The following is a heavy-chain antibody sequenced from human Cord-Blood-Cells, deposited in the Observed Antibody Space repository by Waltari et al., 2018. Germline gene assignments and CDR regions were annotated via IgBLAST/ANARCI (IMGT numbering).Heavy chain of an antibody. CDR1: GGPISSSSYY. CDR2: IYYSGIT. Sequence: QLQLQESGPGLVTHSETLSLTCTVSGGPISSSSYYWGWNRQPPGKGREGIVSIYYSGITYYNPSLKRLVTISVDTSKNQFSLKLCSVTAADTAVYYCARPRSVGWELDAFDIWGQGTMVTISS. D-gene: IGHD1-26*01. V-gene: IGHV4-39*01. CDR3: ARPRSVGWELDAFDI. J-gene: IGHJ3*02.